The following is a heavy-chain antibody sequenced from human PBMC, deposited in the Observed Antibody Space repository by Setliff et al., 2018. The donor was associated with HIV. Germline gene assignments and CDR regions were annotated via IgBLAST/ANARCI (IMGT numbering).Heavy chain of an antibody. D-gene: IGHD2-8*01. V-gene: IGHV1-69-2*01. CDR1: GYTFPDYY. J-gene: IGHJ4*02. CDR2: VDPDRGDT. Sequence: ASVKVSCKVSGYTFPDYYIQWVRQAPGKGLEWMGLVDPDRGDTVYAEKFQGRVTITADRSIDIAYMKLSSLTSEDTAMYYCASGSGYCKNGNCYIGVHKNPDKYYFDYWGQGTLVTVSS. CDR3: ASGSGYCKNGNCYIGVHKNPDKYYFDY.